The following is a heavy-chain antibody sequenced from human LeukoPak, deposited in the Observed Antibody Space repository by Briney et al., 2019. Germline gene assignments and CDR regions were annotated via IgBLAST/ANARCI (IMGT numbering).Heavy chain of an antibody. CDR3: ARDQLAVAGISVSGDYYYYYYGMDV. J-gene: IGHJ6*02. V-gene: IGHV3-21*01. CDR2: ISSSSSYI. CDR1: GFTFSSYS. D-gene: IGHD6-19*01. Sequence: PGGSLRLSCAASGFTFSSYSMNWVRQAPGKGLEWVSSISSSSSYIYYADSVKGRFTISRDNAKNSLYLQMNSLRAEDTAVYYCARDQLAVAGISVSGDYYYYYYGMDVWGQGTTVTVSS.